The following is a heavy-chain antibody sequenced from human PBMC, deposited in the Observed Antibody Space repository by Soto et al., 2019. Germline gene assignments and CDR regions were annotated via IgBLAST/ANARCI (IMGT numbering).Heavy chain of an antibody. J-gene: IGHJ3*02. CDR3: AIMGTINGYSRSSGAFDI. CDR1: RFTFSSYA. V-gene: IGHV3-23*01. D-gene: IGHD6-6*01. CDR2: ISGSGGST. Sequence: GGSLRLSCAASRFTFSSYAIRWVRQAPGKRLEWLSAISGSGGSTYYADSVKGRFTISRDNSKNTLYLQINSLRAEDTAVYYCAIMGTINGYSRSSGAFDIWGQGTMVTV.